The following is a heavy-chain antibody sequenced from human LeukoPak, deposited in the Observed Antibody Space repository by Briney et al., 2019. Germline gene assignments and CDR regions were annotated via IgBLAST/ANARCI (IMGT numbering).Heavy chain of an antibody. D-gene: IGHD3-22*01. V-gene: IGHV3-30*02. J-gene: IGHJ3*02. CDR3: AKDWRIRDDDSAYYYADAFDI. CDR2: IRYDGINK. Sequence: GGSLRLSCAASGFTFSSSGMHLVRQAPGKGLEWVAFIRYDGINKDYADSVKGRFTISRDNSKNTLYLQMNNLRAEDTAVYYCAKDWRIRDDDSAYYYADAFDIWGQGTMVTVSS. CDR1: GFTFSSSG.